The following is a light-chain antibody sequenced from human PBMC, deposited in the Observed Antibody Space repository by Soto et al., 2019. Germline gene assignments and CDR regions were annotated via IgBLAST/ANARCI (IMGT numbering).Light chain of an antibody. V-gene: IGLV1-40*01. Sequence: QSVLTQPPSVSGAPGQRVTISCTGSSSNIGANYDVHWYQQLPGTAPKLLIYGNSNRPSGVPDRFSGSKSGTSASLAITGLQAEDAADYYCQSYDNRLSGSVVFGGGTQLTVL. CDR2: GNS. CDR1: SSNIGANYD. CDR3: QSYDNRLSGSVV. J-gene: IGLJ2*01.